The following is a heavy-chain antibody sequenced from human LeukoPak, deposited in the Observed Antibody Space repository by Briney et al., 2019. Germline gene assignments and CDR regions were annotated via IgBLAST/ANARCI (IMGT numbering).Heavy chain of an antibody. D-gene: IGHD2-21*02. CDR3: ARGSDGYHGAYCGGDCPSGSDY. Sequence: ASVKVSCKASGYTFTSYYMHWVRQAPGQGLEWMGIINPSGGSTSYAQKFQGRVTMTRDTSTSTVYMELSSLRSEDTAVYYCARGSDGYHGAYCGGDCPSGSDYWGQGTLVTVSS. J-gene: IGHJ4*02. V-gene: IGHV1-46*01. CDR1: GYTFTSYY. CDR2: INPSGGST.